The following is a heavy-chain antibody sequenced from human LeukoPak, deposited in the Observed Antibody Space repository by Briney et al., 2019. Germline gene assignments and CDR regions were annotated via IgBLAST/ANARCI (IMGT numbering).Heavy chain of an antibody. Sequence: SQTLSLTCALSGDIVSSNSAAWHWIRQSPSRGLEWLGRTYYRSKWYNDYAESVKSRITINSDTSKNQFSLHLNSVTPEDTAVYYCARKGTVTTPFDYWGQGNLVTVSS. CDR1: GDIVSSNSAA. CDR3: ARKGTVTTPFDY. CDR2: TYYRSKWYN. V-gene: IGHV6-1*01. D-gene: IGHD4-11*01. J-gene: IGHJ4*02.